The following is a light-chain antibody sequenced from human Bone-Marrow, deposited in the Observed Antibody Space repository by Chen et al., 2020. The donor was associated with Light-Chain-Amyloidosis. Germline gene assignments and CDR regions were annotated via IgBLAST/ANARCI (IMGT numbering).Light chain of an antibody. CDR2: EVN. J-gene: IGLJ2*01. V-gene: IGLV2-23*02. CDR1: LSDAGNYNL. CDR3: GSYAGSNTVV. Sequence: QSALTQPASVSGSPGQSITISFPGSLSDAGNYNLVYWYQQHPGKAPKLMIFEVNKRPSGVSNRFSGSKSGNTASLTISGLLAEDEADYHCGSYAGSNTVVFGGGTKLTVL.